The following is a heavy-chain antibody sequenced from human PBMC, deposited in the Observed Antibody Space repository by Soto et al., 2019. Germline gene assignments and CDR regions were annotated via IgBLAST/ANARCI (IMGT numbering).Heavy chain of an antibody. CDR1: GFTFDDYA. J-gene: IGHJ4*02. D-gene: IGHD2-2*01. Sequence: EVQLVESGGGLVQPGRSLRLSCAASGFTFDDYAMHWVRQAPGKGLEWVSGISWNSGSIGYADSVKGRFTISRDNAKNPLCLQMNSLRAEDTALYYCAKGGQLLSEGGGYWGQGTLVTVSS. V-gene: IGHV3-9*01. CDR3: AKGGQLLSEGGGY. CDR2: ISWNSGSI.